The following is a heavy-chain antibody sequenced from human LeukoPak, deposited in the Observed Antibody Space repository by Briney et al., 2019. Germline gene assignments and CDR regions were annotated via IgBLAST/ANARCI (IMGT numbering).Heavy chain of an antibody. CDR3: AGSPTVDAAFDI. Sequence: GGSLRLSCAASGFTFSNYAMSWVRQAPGKGLEWVSSISGSGGSTYYADSVKGRFTISRDNSKNTLFLQMNSLRAEDTAVYYCAGSPTVDAAFDIWGQGTMVTVSS. J-gene: IGHJ3*02. V-gene: IGHV3-23*01. D-gene: IGHD4-23*01. CDR1: GFTFSNYA. CDR2: ISGSGGST.